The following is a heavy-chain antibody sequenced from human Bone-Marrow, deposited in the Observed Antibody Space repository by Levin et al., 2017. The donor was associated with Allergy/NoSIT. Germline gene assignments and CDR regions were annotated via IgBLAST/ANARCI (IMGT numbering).Heavy chain of an antibody. CDR1: GGSFSGYY. V-gene: IGHV4-34*01. D-gene: IGHD6-19*01. J-gene: IGHJ5*02. Sequence: SETLSLTCAVYGGSFSGYYWSWIRQPPGKGLEWIGEINHSGSTNYNPSLKSRVTISVDTSKNQFSLKLSSVTAADTAVYYCARVAVAGTWFDPWGQGTLVTVSS. CDR2: INHSGST. CDR3: ARVAVAGTWFDP.